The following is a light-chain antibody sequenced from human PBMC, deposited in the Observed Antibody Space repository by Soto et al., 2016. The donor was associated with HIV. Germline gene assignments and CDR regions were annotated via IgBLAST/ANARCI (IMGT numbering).Light chain of an antibody. CDR1: QDISSW. Sequence: DIQMTQSPSPVSASVGDRVTITCRASQDISSWLAWYQQKPGKAPKLLIYVASSLQSGVPSWFSGSGSGTDFTLTISSLQPEDFATYYCQQANNFPWTFGQGTKVEIK. CDR2: VAS. CDR3: QQANNFPWT. J-gene: IGKJ1*01. V-gene: IGKV1-12*01.